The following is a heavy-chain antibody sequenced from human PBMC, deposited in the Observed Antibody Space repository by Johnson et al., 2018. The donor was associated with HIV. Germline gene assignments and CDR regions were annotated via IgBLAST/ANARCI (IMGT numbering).Heavy chain of an antibody. CDR2: ISYDGSNK. CDR3: ARNRPVSYGYRGAFDF. V-gene: IGHV3-30*14. D-gene: IGHD5-18*01. Sequence: MQLVESGGGVVQPGRSLRLSCAASGFTFSSYAMHWVRQAPGKGLEWVAVISYDGSNKYYADSVRGRFTISRDNSKNTLYLQMNSLRAGDTALYYCARNRPVSYGYRGAFDFWGQGTMVTVSS. J-gene: IGHJ3*01. CDR1: GFTFSSYA.